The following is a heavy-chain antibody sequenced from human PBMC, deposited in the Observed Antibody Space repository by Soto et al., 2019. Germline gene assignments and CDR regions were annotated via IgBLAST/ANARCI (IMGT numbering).Heavy chain of an antibody. J-gene: IGHJ4*02. CDR3: AREVITFGGVIVYYFDY. D-gene: IGHD3-16*02. V-gene: IGHV4-4*07. CDR1: CGSISSYY. CDR2: IYTSGST. Sequence: PSETLSLTCTVSCGSISSYYSSWIRQPAGKGLELIGCIYTSGSTNYNPSLQSRVAMSADPSRNQSPLKLSSVTAGDTGVYYCAREVITFGGVIVYYFDYWGQGTLVNVSA.